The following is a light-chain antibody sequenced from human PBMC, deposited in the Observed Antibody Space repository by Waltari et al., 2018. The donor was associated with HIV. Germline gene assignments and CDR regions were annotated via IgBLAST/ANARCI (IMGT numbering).Light chain of an antibody. CDR3: AAWDDSLSGG. J-gene: IGLJ3*02. CDR2: RNN. CDR1: SSNIGSIY. V-gene: IGLV1-47*01. Sequence: QSVLTQPPSASGTPGPRVTISCSGSSSNIGSIYVSWYQQLPGTAPKLLIYRNNQRPSGVPDRFSGSKSGTSASLAISGLRSEDEADYYCAAWDDSLSGGFGGGTKLTVL.